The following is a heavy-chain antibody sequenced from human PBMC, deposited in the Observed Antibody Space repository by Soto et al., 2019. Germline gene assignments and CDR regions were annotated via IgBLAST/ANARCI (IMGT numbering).Heavy chain of an antibody. D-gene: IGHD4-17*01. J-gene: IGHJ6*02. Sequence: QVQLQESGPGLVKPSETLSLTCTVSGGSISSYYWSWIRQPPGKGLEWIGYIYYSGSTNYNPSLKSRVTISVDTSKNQFSLKLSSVTAADTAVYYCARDSPQRLRWKSNSYYYGMDVWGQGTTVTVSS. V-gene: IGHV4-59*01. CDR1: GGSISSYY. CDR3: ARDSPQRLRWKSNSYYYGMDV. CDR2: IYYSGST.